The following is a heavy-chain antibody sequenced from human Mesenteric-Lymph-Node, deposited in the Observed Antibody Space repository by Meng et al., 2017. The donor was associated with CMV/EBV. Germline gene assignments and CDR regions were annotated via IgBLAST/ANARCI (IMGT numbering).Heavy chain of an antibody. CDR3: ARDLSYSIQYFQH. Sequence: CASSGFTFSSYGMPWVRQAPGKGLEWVAVIWYDGSNQYYADSVKGRFTISRDNSKNTLYLQMNSLRAEDTAVYYCARDLSYSIQYFQHWGQGTLVTVSS. J-gene: IGHJ1*01. D-gene: IGHD6-13*01. CDR2: IWYDGSNQ. CDR1: GFTFSSYG. V-gene: IGHV3-33*01.